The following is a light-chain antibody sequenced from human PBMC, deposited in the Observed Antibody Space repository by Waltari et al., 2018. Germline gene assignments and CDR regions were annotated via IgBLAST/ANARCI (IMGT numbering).Light chain of an antibody. J-gene: IGLJ1*01. CDR2: YDD. Sequence: QSVLTQPPSVSEAPRQRVTISCAGSSSNIGNNAVNWYQQLPGKAPKLLIYYDDLVPSGVSDRFSGSKSGTSASLAISGLQSEDDADYYCAAWDDSLNGYVFGTGTKVTVL. V-gene: IGLV1-36*01. CDR3: AAWDDSLNGYV. CDR1: SSNIGNNA.